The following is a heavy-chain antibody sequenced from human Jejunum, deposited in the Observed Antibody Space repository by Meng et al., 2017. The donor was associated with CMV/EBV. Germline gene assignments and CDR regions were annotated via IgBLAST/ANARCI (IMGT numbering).Heavy chain of an antibody. CDR1: GYAFTIFG. CDR3: ARAGAELTAHLDF. Sequence: QVRVVESGAEVKRPGASVNVSCKASGYAFTIFGISWVRQAPGQGLEWMGWISAKDGYTKYAQQFHDRVTMTTDTSTSTAYMELRSLRSDDTAVYYCARAGAELTAHLDFWGQGTLVTVSS. V-gene: IGHV1-18*01. CDR2: ISAKDGYT. J-gene: IGHJ4*02. D-gene: IGHD1-26*01.